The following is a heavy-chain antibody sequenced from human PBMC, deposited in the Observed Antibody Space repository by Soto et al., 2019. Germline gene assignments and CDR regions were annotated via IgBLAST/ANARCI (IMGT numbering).Heavy chain of an antibody. J-gene: IGHJ4*02. D-gene: IGHD3-10*01. CDR1: GYTFTGHY. Sequence: ASVKVSCKASGYTFTGHYIHWVRQAPGQGPEWMGEIGPASGDTRYAQKFQGRVTMTRDTSVTTVYMELNNLSPDDTAVYYCGRGRSGQLVVFYWGQGTPVTVSS. CDR3: GRGRSGQLVVFY. V-gene: IGHV1-2*02. CDR2: IGPASGDT.